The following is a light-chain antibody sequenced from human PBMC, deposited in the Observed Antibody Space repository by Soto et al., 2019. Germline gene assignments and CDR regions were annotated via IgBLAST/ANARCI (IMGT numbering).Light chain of an antibody. Sequence: EIVLTQSPASLSVSPGERASLSCRVSQSVNNLLAWYQQKPGRPPRLLIYGASTRATGIPARFSGSGSGTEFTLSISSLQSEDFAVYYCQQYNKWPITFGLGTRLE. J-gene: IGKJ5*01. CDR3: QQYNKWPIT. CDR1: QSVNNL. V-gene: IGKV3-15*01. CDR2: GAS.